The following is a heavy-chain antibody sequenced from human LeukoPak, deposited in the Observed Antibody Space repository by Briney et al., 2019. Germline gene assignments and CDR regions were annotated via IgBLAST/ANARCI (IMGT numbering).Heavy chain of an antibody. D-gene: IGHD3-22*01. CDR2: IYYSGKT. J-gene: IGHJ4*02. CDR3: ARHYDKFGYDFDY. Sequence: SETLSLTCTVPGGSISHYYWSWIRQPPGKGLDWLAYIYYSGKTNYNPSINSRVTISVDTSKNQFSLNLSSVTAADTAVYYCARHYDKFGYDFDYWGQGTLVTAAS. V-gene: IGHV4-59*01. CDR1: GGSISHYY.